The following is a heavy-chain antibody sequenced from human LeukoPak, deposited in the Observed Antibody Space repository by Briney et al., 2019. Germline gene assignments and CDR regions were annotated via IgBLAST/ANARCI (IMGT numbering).Heavy chain of an antibody. CDR2: IYYGGST. V-gene: IGHV4-59*01. CDR1: GGSISSYY. Sequence: PSETLSLTCTVSGGSISSYYWSWIRQPPGKGLEWIGYIYYGGSTNYNPSLKSRVTISVDTSKNQFSLKLSSVTAADTAVYYCAREASPYDILTGYYSRRYYFDYWGQGTLVTVSS. CDR3: AREASPYDILTGYYSRRYYFDY. J-gene: IGHJ4*02. D-gene: IGHD3-9*01.